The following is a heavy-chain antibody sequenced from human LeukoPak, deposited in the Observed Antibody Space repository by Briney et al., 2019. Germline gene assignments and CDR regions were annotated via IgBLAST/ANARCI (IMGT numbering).Heavy chain of an antibody. V-gene: IGHV3-30*18. D-gene: IGHD3-3*01. J-gene: IGHJ4*02. CDR1: GFTFSSYG. CDR3: AKPSNLYDFWSGYA. Sequence: GGSLRLSCAASGFTFSSYGMHWVRQAPGKGLEWVAVISYDGSNKYYADSVKGRFTISRDNSKNTLYLQMNSLRAEDTAVYYCAKPSNLYDFWSGYAWGQGTLVTVSS. CDR2: ISYDGSNK.